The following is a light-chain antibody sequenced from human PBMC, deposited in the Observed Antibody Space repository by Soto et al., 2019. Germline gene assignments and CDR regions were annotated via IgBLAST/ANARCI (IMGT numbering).Light chain of an antibody. CDR2: RAS. CDR3: HQYENWPQT. V-gene: IGKV3-15*01. J-gene: IGKJ1*01. Sequence: EIVMTQSPPTLSVSPGERATLSCRASQSISSNLAWYQQKLGQAPRLLIYRASTRATGIPARFSGSGSGTEFTLTISSLQSEDFALYYCHQYENWPQTFGQGTKVEI. CDR1: QSISSN.